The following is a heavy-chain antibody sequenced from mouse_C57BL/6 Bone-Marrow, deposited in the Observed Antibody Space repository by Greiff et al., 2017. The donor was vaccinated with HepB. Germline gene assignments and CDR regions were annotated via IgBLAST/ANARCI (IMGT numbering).Heavy chain of an antibody. CDR2: ISSGGSYT. J-gene: IGHJ3*01. CDR1: GFTFSSYG. Sequence: EVMLVESGGDLVKPGGSLKLSCAASGFTFSSYGMSWVRQTPDKRLEWVATISSGGSYTYYPDSVKGRFTISRDNAKNTLYLQMSSLKSEDTAMYYSARQGRLRRRGFAYWGQGTLVTVSA. D-gene: IGHD2-4*01. V-gene: IGHV5-6*02. CDR3: ARQGRLRRRGFAY.